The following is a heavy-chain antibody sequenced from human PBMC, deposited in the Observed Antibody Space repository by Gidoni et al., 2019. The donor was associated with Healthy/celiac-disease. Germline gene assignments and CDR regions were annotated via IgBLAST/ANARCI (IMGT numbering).Heavy chain of an antibody. Sequence: EVQLLESGGGLVQPGGSLRLSCAASGFTLSSYAMSWVRQAPGKGLEWVSAISGRGGSTYYADSVKGRFTISRDNSKNTLYLQMNSLRAEDTAVYYCAKDQRALQQLVPKAFDYWGQGTLVTVSS. CDR3: AKDQRALQQLVPKAFDY. CDR2: ISGRGGST. J-gene: IGHJ4*02. CDR1: GFTLSSYA. D-gene: IGHD6-13*01. V-gene: IGHV3-23*01.